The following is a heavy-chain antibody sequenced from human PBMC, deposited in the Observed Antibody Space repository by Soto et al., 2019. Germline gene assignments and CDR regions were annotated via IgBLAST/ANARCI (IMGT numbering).Heavy chain of an antibody. CDR2: ITSNRGNT. J-gene: IGHJ6*02. D-gene: IGHD2-21*01. V-gene: IGHV3-64*01. CDR3: ARRIPFGYGMDV. Sequence: GGSLRLSCAASGFTVSSYRMSWVRQAPGKGLEYVSGITSNRGNTDYASPVKGRFTISRDNSKNTLYLQMGSLRAEDMAVYYCARRIPFGYGMDVWGQGTTVTVSS. CDR1: GFTVSSYR.